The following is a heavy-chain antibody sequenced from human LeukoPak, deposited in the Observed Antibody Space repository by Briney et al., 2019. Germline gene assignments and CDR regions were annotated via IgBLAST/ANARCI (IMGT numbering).Heavy chain of an antibody. CDR3: ARGGYFDSSGRHIDY. V-gene: IGHV3-23*01. D-gene: IGHD3-22*01. J-gene: IGHJ4*02. Sequence: GRSLRLSCAASGFTFSSYAMSWVRQAPGKGLDWVSAFSGSGGSTYYADSVKGRFTISRDNSKNTLFLQMNSLRAGDTAVYYCARGGYFDSSGRHIDYWGQGTLVTVSS. CDR2: FSGSGGST. CDR1: GFTFSSYA.